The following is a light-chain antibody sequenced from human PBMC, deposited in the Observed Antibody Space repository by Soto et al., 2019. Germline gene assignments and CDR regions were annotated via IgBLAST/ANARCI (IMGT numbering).Light chain of an antibody. J-gene: IGKJ4*01. Sequence: AIQLTQSPSSLSASVGDRVTITCRASQGISSALAWYQQKPGKAPKLLIYDASSLESGVPSRFSGSGSGTDFTLTISSLQPEDFATYHCQQFNNYPHFGGGTKVDIK. CDR3: QQFNNYPH. V-gene: IGKV1D-13*01. CDR1: QGISSA. CDR2: DAS.